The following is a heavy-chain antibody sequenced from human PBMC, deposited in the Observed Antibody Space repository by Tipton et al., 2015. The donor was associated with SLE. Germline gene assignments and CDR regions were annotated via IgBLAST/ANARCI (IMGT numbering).Heavy chain of an antibody. J-gene: IGHJ1*01. CDR2: IFATGST. V-gene: IGHV4-61*02. CDR1: SDSISSGLYY. Sequence: TLSLTCTVSSDSISSGLYYWTWLRQPAGMALEWIGRIFATGSTTYNPSLKGRVTISVHTSKNQFSLKLNSVTAADTAMYYCARSGYGRGSFFHHWGQGTRVTVSS. D-gene: IGHD5-12*01. CDR3: ARSGYGRGSFFHH.